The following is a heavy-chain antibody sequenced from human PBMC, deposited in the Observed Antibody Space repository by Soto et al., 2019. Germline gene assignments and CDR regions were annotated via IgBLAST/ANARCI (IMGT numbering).Heavy chain of an antibody. D-gene: IGHD6-19*01. Sequence: EVQLVESGGGLVQPGGSLRLSCAASGFTVSSNYMSWVGQAPGKGLEWVSVIYSGGSTYYADSVKGRFTISRDNSKNTLYLQMNSLRAEDTAVYYCASVPVAGTTRYFDLWGRGTLVTVSS. J-gene: IGHJ2*01. CDR2: IYSGGST. V-gene: IGHV3-66*01. CDR3: ASVPVAGTTRYFDL. CDR1: GFTVSSNY.